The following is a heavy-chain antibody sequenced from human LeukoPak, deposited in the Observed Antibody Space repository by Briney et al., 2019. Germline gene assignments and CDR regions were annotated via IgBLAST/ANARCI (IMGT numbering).Heavy chain of an antibody. Sequence: VSVKVSCKASGYTFTGYYMHWVRQAPGQGLEWMGRINPNSGGTNYAQKFQGRVTMTRDTSISTAYMELSRLRSDDTAVYYCARVQSSSWPNIELDYWGQGTLVTVPS. J-gene: IGHJ4*02. V-gene: IGHV1-2*06. CDR3: ARVQSSSWPNIELDY. CDR2: INPNSGGT. D-gene: IGHD6-13*01. CDR1: GYTFTGYY.